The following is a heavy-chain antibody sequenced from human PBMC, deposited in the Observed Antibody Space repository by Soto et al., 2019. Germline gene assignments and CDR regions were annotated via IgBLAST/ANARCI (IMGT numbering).Heavy chain of an antibody. CDR1: GFAFSSFG. CDR2: ISFDGSNK. Sequence: QVQLVESGGGVVQPGRSLRLSCAASGFAFSSFGMHWVRQAPGKGLEWVAVISFDGSNKYSADSVKGRFTISRDNSKNTLSLQMNRLKAEDTAVYYCAKDTSKYSNNWPAYYGLDVWGQGTTVTVSS. D-gene: IGHD1-1*01. CDR3: AKDTSKYSNNWPAYYGLDV. J-gene: IGHJ6*02. V-gene: IGHV3-30*18.